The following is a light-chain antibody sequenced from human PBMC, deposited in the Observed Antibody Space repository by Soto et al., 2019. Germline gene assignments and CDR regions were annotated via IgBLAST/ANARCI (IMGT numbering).Light chain of an antibody. J-gene: IGKJ4*01. CDR1: QSVSSSF. CDR2: RAS. V-gene: IGKV3-20*01. CDR3: QQYESSPLT. Sequence: EIVLTQSPDTLSLSPGERATLSCRASQSVSSSFLAWYQQKPGQAPRLLIYRASSRATGIPDRFTGSGSGTDFTLTIGRLEPEDFAVYYCQQYESSPLTFGGGTKVEIK.